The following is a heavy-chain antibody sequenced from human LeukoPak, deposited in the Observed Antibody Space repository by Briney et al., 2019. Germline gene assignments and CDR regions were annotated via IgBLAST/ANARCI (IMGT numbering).Heavy chain of an antibody. CDR1: GFTFSSYS. Sequence: GGSLRLSCAASGFTFSSYSMNWVRQAPGKGLEWVSSISSSSSYIYYADSVKGRFTISRDNAKNSLYLQMNSLRAEDTAVYYCARQRITVAVGGDFDYWGQGTLVTVSS. V-gene: IGHV3-21*01. CDR3: ARQRITVAVGGDFDY. CDR2: ISSSSSYI. J-gene: IGHJ4*02. D-gene: IGHD6-19*01.